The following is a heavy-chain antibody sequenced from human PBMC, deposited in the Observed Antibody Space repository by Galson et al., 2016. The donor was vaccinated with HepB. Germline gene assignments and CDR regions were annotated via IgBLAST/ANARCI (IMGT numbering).Heavy chain of an antibody. CDR1: GFTFSDAW. CDR2: IKSTTFGAAT. D-gene: IGHD6-19*01. J-gene: IGHJ4*02. V-gene: IGHV3-15*01. Sequence: SLRLSCAASGFTFSDAWMSWVRQAPGKGLEWVGRIKSTTFGAATEYSSPVKGRFTISRDDSKNTLFLQMNSLRAEDTAVYYCARGEDSSGQNTDYWGQGTLVTVSS. CDR3: ARGEDSSGQNTDY.